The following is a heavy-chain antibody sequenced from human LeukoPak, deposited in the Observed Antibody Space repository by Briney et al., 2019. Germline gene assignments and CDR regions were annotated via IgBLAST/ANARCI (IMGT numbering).Heavy chain of an antibody. Sequence: GGSLRLSCAAPGFTFSSYSMNWVRQAPGKGLEWVSSISSSSSYIYYADSVKGRFTISRDNAKNSLYLQMNSLRAEDTAVYYCATEIYEENWFDPWGQGTLVTVSS. CDR3: ATEIYEENWFDP. J-gene: IGHJ5*02. D-gene: IGHD2/OR15-2a*01. CDR2: ISSSSSYI. CDR1: GFTFSSYS. V-gene: IGHV3-21*01.